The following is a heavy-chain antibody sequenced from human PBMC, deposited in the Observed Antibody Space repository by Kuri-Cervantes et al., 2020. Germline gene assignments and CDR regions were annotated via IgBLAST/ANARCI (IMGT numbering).Heavy chain of an antibody. J-gene: IGHJ3*02. CDR1: GFTFSSYG. D-gene: IGHD3-10*01. V-gene: IGHV3-33*01. CDR3: ARDHWRGGAFDI. CDR2: IWYDGSNK. Sequence: GGSLRLSCAASGFTFSSYGMHWVRQAPGKGLEWVAVIWYDGSNKYYADSVKGRFTISRDNAKNSLYLQMNSLRDEDTAVYYCARDHWRGGAFDIWGQGTMVTVSS.